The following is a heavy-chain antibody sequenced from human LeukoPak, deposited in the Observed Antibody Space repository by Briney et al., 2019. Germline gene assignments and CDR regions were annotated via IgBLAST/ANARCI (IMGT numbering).Heavy chain of an antibody. CDR3: ATDFHTSGFDF. V-gene: IGHV1-2*02. D-gene: IGHD3-22*01. CDR2: INPKSGGT. J-gene: IGHJ4*02. Sequence: ASVKVSCKASGYTFTDYYMHWVRQAPGQGLEWMGWINPKSGGTNYEQKFQDRVTMTRDTSISTAYMKLSRLRSDDTAVYYCATDFHTSGFDFWGQGTLVTVSS. CDR1: GYTFTDYY.